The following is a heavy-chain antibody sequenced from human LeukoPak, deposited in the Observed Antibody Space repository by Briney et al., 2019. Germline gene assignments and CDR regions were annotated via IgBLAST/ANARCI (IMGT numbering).Heavy chain of an antibody. J-gene: IGHJ5*02. CDR1: GFTFSIYA. CDR2: ISGSGDST. CDR3: AKDLAMYSSNRFDP. Sequence: GGSLRLSCAASGFTFSIYAMSWVRQAPGKGLEWVSAISGSGDSTYYADSVKGRFTISRDNSKNTLYLQMNSLRAEDTAVYYCAKDLAMYSSNRFDPWGQGTLVTVSS. D-gene: IGHD6-13*01. V-gene: IGHV3-23*01.